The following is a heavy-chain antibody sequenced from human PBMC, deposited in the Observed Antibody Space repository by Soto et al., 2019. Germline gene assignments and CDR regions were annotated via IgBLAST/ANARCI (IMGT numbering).Heavy chain of an antibody. Sequence: XSVKVSLKASGYTFTSYGIIWVRQAPGQGLEWMGWISAYNGNTNYAQKLQGRVTMTTDTSTSTAYMELRSLRSDDTAVYYCARMLGVWGSYRLDIWGQGTMVTVPS. V-gene: IGHV1-18*04. D-gene: IGHD3-16*02. CDR3: ARMLGVWGSYRLDI. CDR2: ISAYNGNT. J-gene: IGHJ3*02. CDR1: GYTFTSYG.